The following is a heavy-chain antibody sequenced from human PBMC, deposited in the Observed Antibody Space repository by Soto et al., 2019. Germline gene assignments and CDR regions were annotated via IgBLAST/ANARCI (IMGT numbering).Heavy chain of an antibody. V-gene: IGHV4-39*01. J-gene: IGHJ5*02. D-gene: IGHD6-13*01. CDR3: AGSTSWFDP. CDR1: GGSISSSSYY. Sequence: SATLSLTCTVSGGSISSSSYYWGWIRQPPGKGLEWIGSIYYSGSTYYNPSLKSRVTISVDTSKNQLSLKLSSVTAADTAVYYCAGSTSWFDPWGQGTLVTVSS. CDR2: IYYSGST.